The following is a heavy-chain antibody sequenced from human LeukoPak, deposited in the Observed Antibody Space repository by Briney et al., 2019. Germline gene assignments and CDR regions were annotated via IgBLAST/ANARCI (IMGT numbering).Heavy chain of an antibody. Sequence: GGSLRLSCAASGFTFSDYYMSWIRQAQGKGLDGVSYISSISSYTNYADSVKGRFTISRDNAKNSLYLQMNSLRAEDTAVYYCARGSAYYDILTGYQAPWGQGTLVTVSS. CDR2: ISSISSYT. J-gene: IGHJ5*02. V-gene: IGHV3-11*06. CDR3: ARGSAYYDILTGYQAP. D-gene: IGHD3-9*01. CDR1: GFTFSDYY.